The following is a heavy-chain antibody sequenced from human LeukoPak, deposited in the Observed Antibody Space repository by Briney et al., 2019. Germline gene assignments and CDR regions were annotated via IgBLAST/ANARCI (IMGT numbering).Heavy chain of an antibody. J-gene: IGHJ3*02. V-gene: IGHV5-51*01. CDR1: GYSFTSYW. Sequence: GESLKISCKGSGYSFTSYWIGWVRQMPGKGLEWMGIIYPGDSDTRYSPSFQGQVTISADKSISTAYLQWSSLKASDTAMYYCAREFDDILTGYNRGAFDIWGQGTMVTVSS. CDR2: IYPGDSDT. CDR3: AREFDDILTGYNRGAFDI. D-gene: IGHD3-9*01.